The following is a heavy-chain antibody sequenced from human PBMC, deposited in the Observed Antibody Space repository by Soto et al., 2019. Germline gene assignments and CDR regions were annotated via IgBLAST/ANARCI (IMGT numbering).Heavy chain of an antibody. CDR2: IWYDGSNK. CDR3: ARDPPNSGGSFDY. CDR1: GFTFSTQA. J-gene: IGHJ4*02. Sequence: QVQLVESGGGVVQPGRSLRLSCAASGFTFSTQAMHWVRQAPGKGLEWVAFIWYDGSNKHYADPVKGRFTISRDNSKNTLYLQMNSMRVEDTAVYYCARDPPNSGGSFDYWGQGSLVTVSS. D-gene: IGHD6-19*01. V-gene: IGHV3-33*01.